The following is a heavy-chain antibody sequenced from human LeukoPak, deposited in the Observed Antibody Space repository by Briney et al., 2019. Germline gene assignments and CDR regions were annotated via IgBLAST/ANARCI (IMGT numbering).Heavy chain of an antibody. Sequence: SCKASGFTFSSYAMHWVRQAPGKGLEWVAVISYDGSNKYYADSVKGRFTISRDNSKNTLYLQMNSLRAEDTAVYYCARGPYSSLYYFDYWGQGTLVTVSS. V-gene: IGHV3-30-3*01. D-gene: IGHD6-13*01. CDR2: ISYDGSNK. CDR1: GFTFSSYA. J-gene: IGHJ4*02. CDR3: ARGPYSSLYYFDY.